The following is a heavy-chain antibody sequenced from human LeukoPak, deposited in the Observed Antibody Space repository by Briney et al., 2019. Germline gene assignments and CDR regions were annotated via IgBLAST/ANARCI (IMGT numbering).Heavy chain of an antibody. Sequence: SETLSLTCTVSGVSMSSHYLTWVRQPPGKGLEWIGYISYTGSTNYYPSLKRRVTISLDTSKRTFSLTLTSVTATDTAVYYCARDQRADHYDNTGGIDYWGQGTLVTVSS. CDR2: ISYTGST. D-gene: IGHD3-22*01. CDR3: ARDQRADHYDNTGGIDY. V-gene: IGHV4-59*11. J-gene: IGHJ4*02. CDR1: GVSMSSHY.